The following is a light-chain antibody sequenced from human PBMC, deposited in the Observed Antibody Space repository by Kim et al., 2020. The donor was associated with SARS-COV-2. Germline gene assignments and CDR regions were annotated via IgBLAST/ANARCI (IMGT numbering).Light chain of an antibody. J-gene: IGLJ3*02. CDR1: NSNIGSNS. CDR3: GAWDSSLSAGM. V-gene: IGLV1-51*01. Sequence: QSVLTQPPSVSAAPGQKVTISCSGSNSNIGSNSVSWYQQLPGTAPKLLIREDDKRPSGIPDRFSGSKSGTSATLGITGLQTGDEADYYCGAWDSSLSAGMFGGGTQLTVL. CDR2: EDD.